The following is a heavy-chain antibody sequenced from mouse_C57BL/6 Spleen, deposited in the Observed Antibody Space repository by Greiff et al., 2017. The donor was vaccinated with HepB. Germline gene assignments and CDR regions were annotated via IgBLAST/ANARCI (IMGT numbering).Heavy chain of an antibody. CDR2: IWSDGST. J-gene: IGHJ4*01. Sequence: VMLVESGPGLVAPSQSLSITCTVSGFSLTSYGVHWVRQPPGKGLEWLVVIWSDGSTTYNSALKSRLSISKDNSKSQVFLKMNSLQTDDTAMYYCARHRYYGNYYAMDYWGQGTSVTVSS. CDR3: ARHRYYGNYYAMDY. V-gene: IGHV2-6-1*01. D-gene: IGHD2-1*01. CDR1: GFSLTSYG.